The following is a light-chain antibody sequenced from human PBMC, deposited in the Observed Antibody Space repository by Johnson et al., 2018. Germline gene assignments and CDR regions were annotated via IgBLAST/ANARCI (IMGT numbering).Light chain of an antibody. J-gene: IGLJ1*01. V-gene: IGLV1-51*02. CDR3: GTWDSSLSAGNV. CDR2: ENN. Sequence: QSVLPQPPSVSAAPGQKVTISCSGSSSNIGNNYVSWYQQLPGTAPKLLIYENNKRPSGIPDRFSGSKSGTSATLGITALQTGDEADYYCGTWDSSLSAGNVFGTGTKVTVL. CDR1: SSNIGNNY.